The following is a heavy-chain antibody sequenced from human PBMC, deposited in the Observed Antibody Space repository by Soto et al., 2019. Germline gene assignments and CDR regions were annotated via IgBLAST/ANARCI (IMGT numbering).Heavy chain of an antibody. D-gene: IGHD3-10*01. CDR1: GGTFSSYA. Sequence: QVQLVQSGAEVKKPGSSVKVSCKASGGTFSSYAISWVRQAPGQGLEWMGGIIALFGTAKYAQKFQGRVTITVDEVTGTGYTELSSLKSEVRAVYYCATIGQERTFYGSGSGVDLDLWGQGTPVTVSS. CDR3: ATIGQERTFYGSGSGVDLDL. CDR2: IIALFGTA. V-gene: IGHV1-69*01. J-gene: IGHJ4*01.